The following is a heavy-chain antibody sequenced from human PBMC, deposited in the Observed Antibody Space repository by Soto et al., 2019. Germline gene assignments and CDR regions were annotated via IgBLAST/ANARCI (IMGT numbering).Heavy chain of an antibody. J-gene: IGHJ4*02. Sequence: PAGSLRLSCAASGFSFSKAWMNWVRQAPGKGLEWVGRIKSKTDGGTTDYAALVKGRFTISRDDSKNTLYLQMNSLKTEDTAVYYCTTDREDIVATTISDYWGQGTLVTVSS. V-gene: IGHV3-15*07. CDR3: TTDREDIVATTISDY. CDR2: IKSKTDGGTT. CDR1: GFSFSKAW. D-gene: IGHD5-12*01.